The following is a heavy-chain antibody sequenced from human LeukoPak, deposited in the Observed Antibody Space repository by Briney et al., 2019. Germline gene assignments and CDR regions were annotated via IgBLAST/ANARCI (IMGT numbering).Heavy chain of an antibody. CDR2: IRYDGSNK. Sequence: GGSLRLSCAASGFTFSSYGMHWVRQAPGKGLEWVAFIRYDGSNKYYADSVKGRFTISRDNSKNTLYLQMNSLRAEDTAVYYCAKAGLLWFGDLKRNSLDYWGQGTLVTVSS. V-gene: IGHV3-30*02. CDR3: AKAGLLWFGDLKRNSLDY. D-gene: IGHD3-10*01. J-gene: IGHJ4*02. CDR1: GFTFSSYG.